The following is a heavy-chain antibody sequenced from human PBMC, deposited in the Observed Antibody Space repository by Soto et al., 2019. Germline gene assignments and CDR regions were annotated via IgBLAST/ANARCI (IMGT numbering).Heavy chain of an antibody. V-gene: IGHV1-18*01. CDR2: ISAYNGHT. Sequence: QVQLVQSGAEVKKPGASVKVSCKASGYTFASYGTSWVRQAPGQGLEWMGWISAYNGHTYYPQKLQGRVTMTTDISTSTAYMELRSLSSVDTAVYYCARDVASAGTTWFDTWGQGTLVTVSS. D-gene: IGHD6-13*01. CDR3: ARDVASAGTTWFDT. CDR1: GYTFASYG. J-gene: IGHJ5*02.